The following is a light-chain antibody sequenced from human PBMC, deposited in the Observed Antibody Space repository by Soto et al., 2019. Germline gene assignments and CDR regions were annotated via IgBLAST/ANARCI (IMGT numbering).Light chain of an antibody. J-gene: IGKJ4*01. CDR2: AAS. Sequence: DIPMTQSPSSLSASVGDRVTITCRASQSISSYLNWYQQKPGKAPKLLIYAASSLQSGVPSRFSGSGSGTDFTLTISRLQPEDFATYYCQQSYSTPPTFGGGTKVEIK. CDR3: QQSYSTPPT. V-gene: IGKV1-39*01. CDR1: QSISSY.